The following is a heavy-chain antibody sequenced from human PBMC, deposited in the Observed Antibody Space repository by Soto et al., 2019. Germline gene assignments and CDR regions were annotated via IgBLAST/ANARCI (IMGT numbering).Heavy chain of an antibody. CDR3: ARREVTTDYYYGMDV. CDR1: GYSFTSYW. Sequence: GGSVKISCNGSGYSFTSYWISWVGQMPEKGLEWMGRIDPSDSYTNYSPSFQGHVTISADKSISTAYLQWSSLKASDTAMYYCARREVTTDYYYGMDVWGQGTTVTVSS. V-gene: IGHV5-10-1*01. CDR2: IDPSDSYT. D-gene: IGHD4-4*01. J-gene: IGHJ6*02.